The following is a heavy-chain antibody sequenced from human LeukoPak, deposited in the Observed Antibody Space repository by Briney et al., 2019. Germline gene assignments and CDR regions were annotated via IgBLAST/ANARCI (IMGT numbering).Heavy chain of an antibody. CDR3: ARTISSSWVDY. V-gene: IGHV4-39*01. D-gene: IGHD6-13*01. CDR2: IYYSGST. Sequence: SETLSLTCTVSGVSISSSSYYWGWIRQPPGKGLEWIMSIYYSGSTYYNPSLKSRVTISVDTSKNQFSLKLSSVTAADTAVYYCARTISSSWVDYWGQGTLVTVSS. J-gene: IGHJ4*02. CDR1: GVSISSSSYY.